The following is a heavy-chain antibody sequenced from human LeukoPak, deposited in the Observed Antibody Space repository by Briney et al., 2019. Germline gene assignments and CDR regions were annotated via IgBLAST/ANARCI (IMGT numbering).Heavy chain of an antibody. V-gene: IGHV5-51*01. CDR1: GYRFTSYW. CDR2: IYPGDSDI. Sequence: GESLKISCMASGYRFTSYWIGWVRQMPGKGLEWMGIIYPGDSDIRYSPSFQGQVTISADKSISTAYLQWSSLKASDTAIYYCARRDQFSGSYFGPWGQGTLVTVSS. J-gene: IGHJ4*02. CDR3: ARRDQFSGSYFGP. D-gene: IGHD1-26*01.